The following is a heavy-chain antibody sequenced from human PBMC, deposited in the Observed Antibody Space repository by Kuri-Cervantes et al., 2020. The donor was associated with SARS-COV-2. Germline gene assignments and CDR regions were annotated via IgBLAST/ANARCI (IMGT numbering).Heavy chain of an antibody. J-gene: IGHJ2*01. CDR1: GYTFTSYG. V-gene: IGHV1-18*04. CDR2: ISAYNGNT. D-gene: IGHD4-17*01. Sequence: ASVKVSCKASGYTFTSYGTSWVRQAPGQGLEWMGWISAYNGNTNYAQKLQGRVTMTTDTSTSIAYMELRSLRSDDTAVYYCARDTGGDYGYWYFDLWGRGTLVTVSS. CDR3: ARDTGGDYGYWYFDL.